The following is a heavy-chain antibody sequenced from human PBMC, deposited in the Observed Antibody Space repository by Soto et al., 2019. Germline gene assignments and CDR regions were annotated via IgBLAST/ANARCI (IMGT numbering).Heavy chain of an antibody. CDR3: ARVSYYYDSSGGNGMDV. Sequence: SETLSLTCTVSGGSISSSSYYWCWIRHPPGKGLEWIGSIYYSGSTYYNPSLKSRVTISVDTSKNQFSLKLSSVTAADTAVYYCARVSYYYDSSGGNGMDVWGPGTTVTVSS. V-gene: IGHV4-39*01. J-gene: IGHJ6*02. CDR2: IYYSGST. D-gene: IGHD3-22*01. CDR1: GGSISSSSYY.